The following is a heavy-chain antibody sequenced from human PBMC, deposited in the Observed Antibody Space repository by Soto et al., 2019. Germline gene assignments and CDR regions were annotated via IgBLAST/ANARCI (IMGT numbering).Heavy chain of an antibody. CDR3: AWSGYFHYYYYGMDV. CDR2: IIPIFGTA. J-gene: IGHJ6*02. V-gene: IGHV1-69*13. D-gene: IGHD3-3*01. CDR1: GGTFSSYA. Sequence: SVKVSCKASGGTFSSYAISWVRQAPGQGLEWMGGIIPIFGTANYAQNFQGRVTITADESTSTAYMELSSLRSEDTAVYYCAWSGYFHYYYYGMDVLGQGTTVNVSS.